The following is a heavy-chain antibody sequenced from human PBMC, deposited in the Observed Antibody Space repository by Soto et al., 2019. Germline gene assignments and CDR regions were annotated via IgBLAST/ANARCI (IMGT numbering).Heavy chain of an antibody. V-gene: IGHV2-5*01. J-gene: IGHJ3*02. Sequence: GPTLVNPTQTLTLTCSFSGFSLSTSGVGVGWIRQSPGKALEWLALIYWSGDEHYRPSLKSRLSINKDTSKNHVVLIMTDMDPVDTATYYCARGLATLPVFAFDIWGQGTMVTVSS. CDR1: GFSLSTSGVG. CDR2: IYWSGDE. D-gene: IGHD6-6*01. CDR3: ARGLATLPVFAFDI.